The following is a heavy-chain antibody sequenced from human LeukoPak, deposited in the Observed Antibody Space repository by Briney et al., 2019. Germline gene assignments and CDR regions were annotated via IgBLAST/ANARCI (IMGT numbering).Heavy chain of an antibody. J-gene: IGHJ6*02. D-gene: IGHD2-15*01. CDR2: ISYDGSNK. V-gene: IGHV3-30-3*01. CDR1: GFTFSSYA. CDR3: AREDSLYYYYGMDV. Sequence: GGSLRLSCAASGFTFSSYAMHWVRQAPGKGLEWVAVISYDGSNKYYADSVKGRFTISRDNSKNTQYLQMNSLRAEDTAVYYCAREDSLYYYYGMDVWGQGTTVTVSS.